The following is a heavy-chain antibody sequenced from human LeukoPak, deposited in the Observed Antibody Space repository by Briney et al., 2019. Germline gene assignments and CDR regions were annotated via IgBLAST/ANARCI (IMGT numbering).Heavy chain of an antibody. D-gene: IGHD6-6*01. CDR2: IYSGGST. V-gene: IGHV3-53*01. J-gene: IGHJ4*02. CDR3: AREGGGQLGPALPFDY. Sequence: GGSLRLSCAASGFTVSSNYMSWVRQAPGKGLEWVSVIYSGGSTYYADSVKGRFTISRDNSKNTLYLQMNSLRAEDTAVYYCAREGGGQLGPALPFDYWGQGTLVTVSS. CDR1: GFTVSSNY.